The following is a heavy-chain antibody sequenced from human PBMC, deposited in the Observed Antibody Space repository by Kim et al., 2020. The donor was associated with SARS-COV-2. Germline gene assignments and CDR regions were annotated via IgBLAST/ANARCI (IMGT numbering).Heavy chain of an antibody. CDR3: ARSQYYFGSGIDY. V-gene: IGHV4-34*01. Sequence: NSSPSLKSRVTISVDTSKNPFSLKLSSVTAADRAVYYCARSQYYFGSGIDYWGQGTLVTVSS. D-gene: IGHD3-10*01. J-gene: IGHJ4*02.